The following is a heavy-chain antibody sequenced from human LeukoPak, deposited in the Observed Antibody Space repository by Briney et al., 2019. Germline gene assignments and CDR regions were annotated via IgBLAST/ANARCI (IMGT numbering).Heavy chain of an antibody. J-gene: IGHJ6*03. CDR2: ISGSGGST. D-gene: IGHD3-3*01. CDR3: AKDPRITIFGVPHYYMDV. CDR1: RLFSSSYA. Sequence: GSRTPSSAPSRLFSSSYAMSWVRHAAGGGLEWVSAISGSGGSTYYAASVKGRFTISRDNSKNTLYLQMNSLRAEDTAVYYCAKDPRITIFGVPHYYMDVWGKGTTVTVSS. V-gene: IGHV3-23*01.